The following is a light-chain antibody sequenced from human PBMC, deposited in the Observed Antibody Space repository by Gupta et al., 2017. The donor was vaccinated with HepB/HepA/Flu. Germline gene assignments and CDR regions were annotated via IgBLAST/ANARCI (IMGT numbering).Light chain of an antibody. V-gene: IGKV1-39*01. CDR2: AAS. Sequence: DIQMTQSPSSLSTSVGDRVTITCRASQSITNYLNWFQQKPGKAPKLLIYAASSLQSGVPSRFSGSGSGRDFTLTISRLQPEDLATYYCQQSDITPYTFGQGTTMEI. CDR3: QQSDITPYT. CDR1: QSITNY. J-gene: IGKJ2*01.